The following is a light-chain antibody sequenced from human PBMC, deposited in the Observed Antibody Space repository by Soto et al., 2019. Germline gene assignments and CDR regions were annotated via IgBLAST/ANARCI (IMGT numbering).Light chain of an antibody. CDR1: QNVAHF. V-gene: IGKV1-39*01. J-gene: IGKJ5*01. CDR2: ATS. CDR3: QQNYSPPPIT. Sequence: DIQMTQSPSSLSASVGDRVTITXXASQNVAHFLNWYQQKPGKAPKLLIYATSSLHSGVPSRFSGSGFGTDFTLTISSLQTEDFATYYCQQNYSPPPITFGQGTRLEI.